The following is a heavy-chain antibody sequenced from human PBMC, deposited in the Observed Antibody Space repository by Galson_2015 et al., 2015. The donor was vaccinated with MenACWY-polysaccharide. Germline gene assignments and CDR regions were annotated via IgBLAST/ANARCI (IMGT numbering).Heavy chain of an antibody. CDR2: ISGSSSTI. Sequence: SLRLSCAASGFTFGNYGMSWVRQAPGKGLEWVSYISGSSSTIYYADSVKGRFTISRDNAKNSPSLRVNSLRDDDTAVYHCARKGRGLNVFDYWCQGTLVTVSS. CDR1: GFTFGNYG. J-gene: IGHJ4*02. D-gene: IGHD5-12*01. V-gene: IGHV3-48*02. CDR3: ARKGRGLNVFDY.